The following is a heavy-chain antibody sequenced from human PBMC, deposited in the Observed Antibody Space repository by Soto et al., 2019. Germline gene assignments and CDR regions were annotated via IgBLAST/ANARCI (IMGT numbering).Heavy chain of an antibody. CDR3: ARSVDYGDAQDFDY. CDR2: IIPILGIA. V-gene: IGHV1-69*02. J-gene: IGHJ4*02. CDR1: GGTFSSYT. D-gene: IGHD4-17*01. Sequence: ASVKVSCKASGGTFSSYTISWVRQAPGQGLEWMGRIIPILGIANYAQKFQGRVTITADKSTSTDYMELSSLRPEDTAVFYCARSVDYGDAQDFDYWGQGTLVTVSS.